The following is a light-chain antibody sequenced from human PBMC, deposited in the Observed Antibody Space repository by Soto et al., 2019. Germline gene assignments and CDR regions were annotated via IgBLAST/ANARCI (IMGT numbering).Light chain of an antibody. V-gene: IGKV3-20*01. CDR1: QSVSSY. CDR2: ATS. Sequence: EIVLTQSPATLSLSPGERATLSCRASQSVSSYLAWYQQKPGQAPSLLIYATSSRATGIPDRFSGSGSGTDFSLTISRLEPEDFAVYYCQQYGSSSWTFGQGTKVDIK. J-gene: IGKJ1*01. CDR3: QQYGSSSWT.